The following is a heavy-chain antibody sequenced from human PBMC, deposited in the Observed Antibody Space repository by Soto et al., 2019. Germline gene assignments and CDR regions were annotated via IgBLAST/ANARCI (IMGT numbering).Heavy chain of an antibody. V-gene: IGHV3-23*01. CDR2: ISGSGGST. J-gene: IGHJ4*02. D-gene: IGHD6-13*01. CDR1: GFTFSSYA. Sequence: EVQLLESGGGLVQPGGSLRLSFAASGFTFSSYAMSWVRQAPGKGLEWVSAISGSGGSTYYADSVKGRFTISRDNSKNTRYLQMNSLRAEDTAVYYCAKAPGIAAAGSWVDYWGQGTLVTVSS. CDR3: AKAPGIAAAGSWVDY.